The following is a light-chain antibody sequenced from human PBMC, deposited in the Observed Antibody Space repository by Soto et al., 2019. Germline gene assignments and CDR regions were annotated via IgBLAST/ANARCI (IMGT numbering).Light chain of an antibody. CDR2: MGS. J-gene: IGKJ1*01. CDR1: QSLLHSNGYTY. CDR3: MQTLQTRT. Sequence: DIVVTQSPLSLTVTPGEPASNSCRSSQSLLHSNGYTYLDWYLQKPGQSPQVLIYMGSNRASGVPDRFSGSGSGKDFTLTISRVEAEDAGVYYCMQTLQTRTFGQGTKVEI. V-gene: IGKV2-28*01.